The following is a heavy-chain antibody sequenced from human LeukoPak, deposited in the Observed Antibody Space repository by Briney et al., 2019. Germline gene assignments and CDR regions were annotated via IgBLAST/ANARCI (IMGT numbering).Heavy chain of an antibody. J-gene: IGHJ4*02. Sequence: SETLSLTCTVSGGSISSYYWSWIRQPPGKGLEWIGYIYYSGSTNYRPSLKSRVTISVDTSKNQFSLKLSSVTAADTAVYYCARDNGYGDPFDYWGQGTLVTVSS. D-gene: IGHD2-8*01. CDR1: GGSISSYY. CDR2: IYYSGST. CDR3: ARDNGYGDPFDY. V-gene: IGHV4-59*01.